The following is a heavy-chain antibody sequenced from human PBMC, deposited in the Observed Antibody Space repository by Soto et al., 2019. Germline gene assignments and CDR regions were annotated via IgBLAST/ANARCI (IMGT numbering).Heavy chain of an antibody. Sequence: QVQLVESGGGLVKPGGSLRLSCAASGFICSDYYMSWIHQAPGKGLEWVSYTSNSGSTKYYADSVKGRFTISRDNAKKSLYLQMNSLRAEDTAMYYCARDRKGIIVYGGQGTLVTVSS. CDR3: ARDRKGIIVY. CDR1: GFICSDYY. D-gene: IGHD1-20*01. CDR2: TSNSGSTK. J-gene: IGHJ4*02. V-gene: IGHV3-11*01.